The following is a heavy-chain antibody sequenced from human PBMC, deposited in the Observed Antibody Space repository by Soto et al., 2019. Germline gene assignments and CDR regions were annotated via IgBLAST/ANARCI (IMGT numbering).Heavy chain of an antibody. CDR1: GDSISSRGYY. V-gene: IGHV4-31*03. CDR2: IYFTGTT. Sequence: SETLSLTCTVSGDSISSRGYYWSWIRHHPGKGLEWIGHIYFTGTTDYSPSLKSRLTISVDTSKNQLSLSLTSVTAADTAVYYCARVSWGYYLSGSYFQTYFFDYWGQGTPVTAPQ. CDR3: ARVSWGYYLSGSYFQTYFFDY. J-gene: IGHJ4*02. D-gene: IGHD3-22*01.